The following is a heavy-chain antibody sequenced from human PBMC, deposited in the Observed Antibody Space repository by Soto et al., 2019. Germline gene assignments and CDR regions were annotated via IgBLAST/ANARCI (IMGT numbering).Heavy chain of an antibody. Sequence: EVQLVESGGGLVQPGRSLRLSCAASGFTFDDYAMHWVRQVPGKGLEWVSGISWNSGNIGYADSVKGRFTISRDKAKNSLYLQMNSLRVEDTAFYYCAKDTYSSSPYYMDVWGKGTTVTVSS. CDR2: ISWNSGNI. CDR1: GFTFDDYA. CDR3: AKDTYSSSPYYMDV. V-gene: IGHV3-9*01. J-gene: IGHJ6*03. D-gene: IGHD6-6*01.